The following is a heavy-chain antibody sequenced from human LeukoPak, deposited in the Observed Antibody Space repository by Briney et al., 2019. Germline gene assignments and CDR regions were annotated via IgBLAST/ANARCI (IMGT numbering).Heavy chain of an antibody. CDR3: ARLGMVRGVIDY. Sequence: SETLSLTCTVSGASISGSGYYWGWIRQPPGKGLEWIGRIYTSGSTNYNPSLKSRVTMSVDTSKNQFSLKLSSVTAADTAVYYCARLGMVRGVIDYWGQGTLVTVSS. CDR2: IYTSGST. V-gene: IGHV4-61*05. CDR1: GASISGSGYY. D-gene: IGHD3-10*01. J-gene: IGHJ4*02.